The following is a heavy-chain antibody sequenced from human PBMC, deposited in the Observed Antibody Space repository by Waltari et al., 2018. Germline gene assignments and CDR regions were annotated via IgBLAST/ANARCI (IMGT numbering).Heavy chain of an antibody. Sequence: QVQLVQSGAEVKKPGASVKVSCKVSGYTLTELSMHWVRQAPGKGLEWMGGLDPEDGETTYAQKFQGRVTMTEDTSTDTASMELSSLRSEDTAVYYCATARGYPHYFDYWGQGTLVTVSS. V-gene: IGHV1-24*01. CDR3: ATARGYPHYFDY. J-gene: IGHJ4*02. CDR2: LDPEDGET. D-gene: IGHD3-16*02. CDR1: GYTLTELS.